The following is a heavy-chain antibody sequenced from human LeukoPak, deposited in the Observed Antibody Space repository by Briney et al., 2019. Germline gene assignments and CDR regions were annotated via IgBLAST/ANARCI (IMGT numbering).Heavy chain of an antibody. CDR1: GGSISTYY. J-gene: IGHJ4*02. V-gene: IGHV4-59*08. Sequence: SETLSLTCTVSGGSISTYYWSWIRQPPGKGLECLGFVFHTGTTNYNPSLQSRVTISVDTSKNQFSLKLSSVTAADTAMYYCARTYCGTNACPFDHWGQGNLVTVSS. CDR3: ARTYCGTNACPFDH. CDR2: VFHTGTT. D-gene: IGHD2-21*01.